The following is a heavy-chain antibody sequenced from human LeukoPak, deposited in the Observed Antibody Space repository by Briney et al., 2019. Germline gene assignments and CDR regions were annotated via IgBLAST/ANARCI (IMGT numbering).Heavy chain of an antibody. CDR3: ARGLLEWLRLETYYFDY. CDR1: GFTFSSYW. J-gene: IGHJ4*02. CDR2: IQTDGSHT. D-gene: IGHD5-12*01. Sequence: PGGSLRLSCAASGFTFSSYWMTWVRQAPGKGLEWVAHIQTDGSHTYYVDSVKGRFSISRDNANNSLYLQMNSLRVDDTAIYYCARGLLEWLRLETYYFDYWGQGTLVTVSS. V-gene: IGHV3-7*01.